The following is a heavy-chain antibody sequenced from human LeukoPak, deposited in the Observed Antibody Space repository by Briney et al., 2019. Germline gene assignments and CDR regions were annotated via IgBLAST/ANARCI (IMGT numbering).Heavy chain of an antibody. CDR3: ARTLRFLAYYYYYGMDV. J-gene: IGHJ6*02. D-gene: IGHD3-3*01. Sequence: TSETLSLTCAVYGGSFSGYYWSWIRQPPGKGLEWIGEINHSGSTNYNPSLKSRVTISVDTSKNQFSLKLSSVTAADTAVYYCARTLRFLAYYYYYGMDVWGQGTTVTVSS. CDR1: GGSFSGYY. CDR2: INHSGST. V-gene: IGHV4-34*01.